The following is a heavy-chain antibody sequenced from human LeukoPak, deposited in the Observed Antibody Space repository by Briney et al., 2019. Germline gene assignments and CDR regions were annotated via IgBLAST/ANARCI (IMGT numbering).Heavy chain of an antibody. CDR1: GFTLSNWA. CDR2: IKQDGSEK. V-gene: IGHV3-7*01. D-gene: IGHD6-13*01. J-gene: IGHJ5*02. Sequence: PGGSLRLSCEASGFTLSNWAMTWVRQAPGKGLEWVANIKQDGSEKYYVDSVKGRFTISRDNAKNSLYLQMNSLRAEDTAVYYCARDLAAAYNWFDPWGQGTLVTVSS. CDR3: ARDLAAAYNWFDP.